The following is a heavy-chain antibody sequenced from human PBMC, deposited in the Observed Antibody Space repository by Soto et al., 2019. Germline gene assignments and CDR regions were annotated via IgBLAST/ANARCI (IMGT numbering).Heavy chain of an antibody. Sequence: LRLSCAASGFSVSDYYMSWIRQAPGKGLEWVSYISNSVIYANYADSVKGRFTISRDSAKNSLYLQMSSLSPEDTAVYYCAKVGGRDGNLKHSLDVWGQGTAVTVSS. D-gene: IGHD3-16*01. J-gene: IGHJ6*02. CDR2: ISNSVIYA. CDR1: GFSVSDYY. V-gene: IGHV3-11*06. CDR3: AKVGGRDGNLKHSLDV.